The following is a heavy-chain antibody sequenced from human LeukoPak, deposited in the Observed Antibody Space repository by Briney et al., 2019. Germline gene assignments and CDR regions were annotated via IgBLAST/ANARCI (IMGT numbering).Heavy chain of an antibody. J-gene: IGHJ4*02. V-gene: IGHV1-69*13. CDR2: ITPLFGTA. CDR3: ARATQRGYYDILTGYYSGFDY. CDR1: GGTFSKYT. Sequence: SVKVSCKASGGTFSKYTISWVRQSPGQGLEWMGGITPLFGTASYAQKFQGRVTITADESTSTAYMELSSLRSEDTAVYYCARATQRGYYDILTGYYSGFDYWGQGTLVTVSS. D-gene: IGHD3-9*01.